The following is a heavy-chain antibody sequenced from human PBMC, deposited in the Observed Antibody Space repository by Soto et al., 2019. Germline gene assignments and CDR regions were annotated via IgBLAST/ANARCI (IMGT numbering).Heavy chain of an antibody. J-gene: IGHJ5*02. D-gene: IGHD3-10*01. CDR1: GGTFSSYA. V-gene: IGHV1-69*01. CDR2: IIPIFGTA. Sequence: QVQLVQSGAEVKKPGSSVKVSCKASGGTFSSYAISWVRQAPGQGLEWMGGIIPIFGTANYAQKFQGRVMITADESTSTAYMELSSLRSEDTAVYYCARDYRWFGEQGGDWFDPWGQGTLVTVSS. CDR3: ARDYRWFGEQGGDWFDP.